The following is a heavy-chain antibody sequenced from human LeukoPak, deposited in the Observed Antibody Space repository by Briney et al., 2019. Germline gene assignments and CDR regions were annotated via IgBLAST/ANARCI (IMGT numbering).Heavy chain of an antibody. CDR1: GYTLTELS. CDR2: FDPEDGET. V-gene: IGHV1-24*01. CDR3: ATGRRYYDSSGYYYYYYYYMDV. D-gene: IGHD3-22*01. Sequence: ASVKVSCKVSGYTLTELSMHWVRQAPGQGLEWMGGFDPEDGETIYAQKFQGRVTMTEDTSTDTAYMELSSLRSEDTAVYYCATGRRYYDSSGYYYYYYYYMDVWGKGTTVTVSS. J-gene: IGHJ6*03.